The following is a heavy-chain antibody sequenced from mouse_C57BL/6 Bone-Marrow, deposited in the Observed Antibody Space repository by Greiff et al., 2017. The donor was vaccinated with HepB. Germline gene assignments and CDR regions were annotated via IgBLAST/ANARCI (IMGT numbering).Heavy chain of an antibody. CDR3: ARGIYDGYYFAY. Sequence: VMLVESGAELARPGASVKLSCKASGYTFTSYGISWVKQRTGQGLEWIGEIYPRSGNTYYNEKFKGKATLTADKSSSTAYMELRSLTSEDSAVYFCARGIYDGYYFAYWGQGTLVTVSA. CDR1: GYTFTSYG. CDR2: IYPRSGNT. D-gene: IGHD2-3*01. J-gene: IGHJ3*01. V-gene: IGHV1-81*01.